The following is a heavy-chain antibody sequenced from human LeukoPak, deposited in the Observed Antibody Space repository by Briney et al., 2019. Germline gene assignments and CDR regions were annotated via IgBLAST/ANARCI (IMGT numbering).Heavy chain of an antibody. CDR2: INPNSGGT. CDR1: GYTFTGYY. V-gene: IGHV1-2*06. Sequence: GASVKVSCXASGYTFTGYYMHWVRQAPGQGLEWMGRINPNSGGTNYAQKFQGRVTMTRDTSISTAYMELSRLRSDDTAVYYCARDLLGILEWFDGFDPWGQGTLVTVSS. J-gene: IGHJ5*02. CDR3: ARDLLGILEWFDGFDP. D-gene: IGHD3-3*01.